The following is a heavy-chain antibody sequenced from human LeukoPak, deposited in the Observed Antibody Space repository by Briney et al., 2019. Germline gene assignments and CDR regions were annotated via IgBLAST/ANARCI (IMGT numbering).Heavy chain of an antibody. V-gene: IGHV3-23*01. Sequence: GGSLRLSCAASGFTFSSYAMSWVRQAPGKGLEWVSAISGSGGSTYYADSVKGRFTISRDNAKNSLYLQMNSLRAEDTAVYYCARRKLPSPDYWGQGTLVTVSS. CDR1: GFTFSSYA. D-gene: IGHD1-7*01. CDR3: ARRKLPSPDY. J-gene: IGHJ4*02. CDR2: ISGSGGST.